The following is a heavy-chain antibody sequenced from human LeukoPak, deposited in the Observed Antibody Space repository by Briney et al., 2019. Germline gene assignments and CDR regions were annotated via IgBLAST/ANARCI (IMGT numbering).Heavy chain of an antibody. CDR2: FSYNAHS. V-gene: IGHV4-61*01. CDR3: ARDRSGSYSRYYYYGMDV. Sequence: SETLSLTCTVSGGAVSSSNYYWSWIRQSPGEGLEWVGFFSYNAHSDYNPSLKSRVTISVGTSKNQFSLRLSSVTAADTAVYYRARDRSGSYSRYYYYGMDVWGQGTTVTVSS. CDR1: GGAVSSSNYY. D-gene: IGHD1-26*01. J-gene: IGHJ6*02.